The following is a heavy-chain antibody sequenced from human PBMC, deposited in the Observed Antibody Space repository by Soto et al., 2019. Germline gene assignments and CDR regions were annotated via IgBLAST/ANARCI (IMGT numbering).Heavy chain of an antibody. V-gene: IGHV3-33*01. Sequence: GGSLRLSCAASGFTFSSYGMHWVRQAPGKGLEWVAVIWYDGSNKYYADSVKGRFTISRDNSKNTLYLQMNSLRAEDTAVYYCARDREWLWTESYYYYGMDVWGQGTTVTVSS. D-gene: IGHD3-3*01. J-gene: IGHJ6*02. CDR1: GFTFSSYG. CDR3: ARDREWLWTESYYYYGMDV. CDR2: IWYDGSNK.